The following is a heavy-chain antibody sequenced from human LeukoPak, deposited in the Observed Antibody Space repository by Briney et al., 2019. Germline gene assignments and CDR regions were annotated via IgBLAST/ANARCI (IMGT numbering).Heavy chain of an antibody. CDR1: GFTFSSYA. Sequence: GGSLRLSCAASGFTFSSYAMSWVRQAPGKGLEWVSAISGSGGSTYYADSVKGRFTISRDNSKNTLYLQMNSLRAEDTAVYYCAKGPNIVVVPAAIDWDQGTLVTVSS. D-gene: IGHD2-2*02. CDR3: AKGPNIVVVPAAID. CDR2: ISGSGGST. V-gene: IGHV3-23*01. J-gene: IGHJ4*02.